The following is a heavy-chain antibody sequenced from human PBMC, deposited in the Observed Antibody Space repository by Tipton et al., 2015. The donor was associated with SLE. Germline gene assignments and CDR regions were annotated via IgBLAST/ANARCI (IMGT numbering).Heavy chain of an antibody. Sequence: LRLSCTVSGVSINGGGYYWSWIRQPAGKGLEWIGHISSTGSTSYNSSLRSRVTISSDTSKNQFSLRLTYVTAADTAVYYCASQNWNYYYWGQGKLVTVPS. V-gene: IGHV4-61*09. CDR1: GVSINGGGYY. J-gene: IGHJ4*02. CDR3: ASQNWNYYY. D-gene: IGHD1-7*01. CDR2: ISSTGST.